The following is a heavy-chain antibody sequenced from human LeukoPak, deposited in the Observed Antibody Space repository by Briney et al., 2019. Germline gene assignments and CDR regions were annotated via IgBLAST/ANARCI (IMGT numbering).Heavy chain of an antibody. D-gene: IGHD2-8*02. CDR2: IYSGGST. CDR3: ARDPYCTGGDCYSFDP. J-gene: IGHJ5*02. Sequence: PGGSLRLSCAASGFTVSSNYMSWVRQAPGKGLEWVSVIYSGGSTYYADSVKGRFIISRDNAKNTLYLQMNSLRAEDTAVYYCARDPYCTGGDCYSFDPWAREPWSPSPQ. V-gene: IGHV3-53*01. CDR1: GFTVSSNY.